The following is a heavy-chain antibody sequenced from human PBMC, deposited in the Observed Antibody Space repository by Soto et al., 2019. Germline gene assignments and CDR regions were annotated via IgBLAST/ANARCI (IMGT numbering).Heavy chain of an antibody. CDR3: TSFYYGHRGYFVS. D-gene: IGHD3-10*01. V-gene: IGHV3-49*04. CDR2: ISGEANGGTT. J-gene: IGHJ4*02. Sequence: EVRLVESGGGPVESGRSLRLSCRGSGFSFANYALTWVRQAPGKGLEWLGFISGEANGGTTDYAAFLRGRATISRDDSKGAAYLDINNLQCHDIAIYYCTSFYYGHRGYFVSWGQGTPVAVSS. CDR1: GFSFANYA.